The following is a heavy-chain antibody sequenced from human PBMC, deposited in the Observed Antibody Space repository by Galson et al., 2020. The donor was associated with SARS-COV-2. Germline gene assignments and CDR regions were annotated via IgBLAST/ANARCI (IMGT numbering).Heavy chain of an antibody. V-gene: IGHV3-21*01. CDR1: GFSLSDYN. Sequence: GESLKISCAASGFSLSDYNMNWVRQAPGKGLEWVSFIDDSGVYSFYTASVRGQFTISRDSAKNSLSLQMNSLRDDDTAVYFCARDRGQLGLDYWGQGTLVTVSS. D-gene: IGHD3-10*01. J-gene: IGHJ4*02. CDR3: ARDRGQLGLDY. CDR2: IDDSGVYS.